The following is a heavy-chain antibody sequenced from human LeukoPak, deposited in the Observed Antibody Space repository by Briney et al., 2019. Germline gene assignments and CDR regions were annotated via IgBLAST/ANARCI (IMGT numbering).Heavy chain of an antibody. V-gene: IGHV3-53*01. J-gene: IGHJ4*02. Sequence: TGGSLRLSCAASGFTVITNDMTWVRQAPGKGLEWVSVLYSDGNTKYADSVQGRFTISRDNSKNTLYLEMNSLSPDDTAVYYCARGGEPIGANTLALWGPGNLVNGSS. CDR2: LYSDGNT. D-gene: IGHD4/OR15-4a*01. CDR3: ARGGEPIGANTLAL. CDR1: GFTVITND.